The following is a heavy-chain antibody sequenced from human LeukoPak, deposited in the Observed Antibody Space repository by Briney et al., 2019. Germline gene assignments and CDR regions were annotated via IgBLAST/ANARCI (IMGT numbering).Heavy chain of an antibody. Sequence: GASVKVSCKASGYTFTSYDINWVRQATGQGLEWMGWINPNSGGTNYAQKFQGWVTMTRDTSISTAYMELSRLRSDDTAVYYCARGHSGYDAQADYWGQGTLVTVSS. CDR1: GYTFTSYD. CDR3: ARGHSGYDAQADY. J-gene: IGHJ4*02. V-gene: IGHV1-2*04. D-gene: IGHD5-12*01. CDR2: INPNSGGT.